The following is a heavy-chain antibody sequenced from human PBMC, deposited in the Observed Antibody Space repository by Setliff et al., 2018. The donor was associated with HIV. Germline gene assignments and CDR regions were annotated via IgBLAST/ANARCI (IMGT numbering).Heavy chain of an antibody. CDR2: INPNSGGT. Sequence: ASVKVSCKASGYTFTGYHMHWVRQAPGQGLEWMGWINPNSGGTNYAQKFQGRVTMTRDTSTSTVYMELSSLRSEDTAVYYCARGGMMETALESDYWGQGTLVTVSS. CDR3: ARGGMMETALESDY. D-gene: IGHD3-16*01. CDR1: GYTFTGYH. V-gene: IGHV1-2*02. J-gene: IGHJ4*02.